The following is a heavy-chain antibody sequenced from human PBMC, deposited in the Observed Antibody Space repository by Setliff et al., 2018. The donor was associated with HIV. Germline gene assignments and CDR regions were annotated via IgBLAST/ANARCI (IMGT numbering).Heavy chain of an antibody. CDR1: GDSISTYC. D-gene: IGHD6-19*01. J-gene: IGHJ4*02. Sequence: SETLSLTCTVSGDSISTYCWIWIRQPPGKGLEWIGNIYTSGTTKYNPSVTSRVTISVDASKNQFFLQLISVTAADTAVYYCASPASGGSSGQYHYWGQGTLVTVSS. CDR3: ASPASGGSSGQYHY. CDR2: IYTSGTT. V-gene: IGHV4-4*09.